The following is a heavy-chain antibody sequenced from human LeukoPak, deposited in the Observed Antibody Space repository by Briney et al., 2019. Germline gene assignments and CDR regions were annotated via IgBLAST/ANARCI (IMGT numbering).Heavy chain of an antibody. CDR1: GFTFSDYY. D-gene: IGHD4-17*01. V-gene: IGHV3-11*01. Sequence: TGGSLRLSCAASGFTFSDYYMSWIRQAPGKGLEWVSYISSSGSTIYYADSVKGRFTISRDNAKNSLYLQMNSLRAEDTAVYYCARDLEDYDPYYFDYWGQGTLVTVSS. CDR2: ISSSGSTI. CDR3: ARDLEDYDPYYFDY. J-gene: IGHJ4*02.